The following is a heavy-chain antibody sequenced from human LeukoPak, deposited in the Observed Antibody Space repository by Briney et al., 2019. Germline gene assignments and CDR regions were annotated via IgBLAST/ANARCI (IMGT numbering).Heavy chain of an antibody. CDR3: ARYRCDSSGKGIWFDP. Sequence: GGSLRLSCAASGFTVSSNYMSWVRQAPGKGLEWVSVIYSGGSTYYADSVKGRFTISRDNSKNTLYLQMNSLRAEDTAVYYCARYRCDSSGKGIWFDPWGQGTLVTVSS. D-gene: IGHD3-22*01. CDR1: GFTVSSNY. J-gene: IGHJ5*02. V-gene: IGHV3-66*01. CDR2: IYSGGST.